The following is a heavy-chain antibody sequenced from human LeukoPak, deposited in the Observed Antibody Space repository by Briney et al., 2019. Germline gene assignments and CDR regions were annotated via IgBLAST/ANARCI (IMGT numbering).Heavy chain of an antibody. CDR1: GGSISSGNYF. D-gene: IGHD3-16*01. CDR2: IHSDGLA. J-gene: IGHJ5*02. CDR3: ARDRQLGWFGP. V-gene: IGHV4-61*02. Sequence: KSSETLSLTCTVSGGSISSGNYFWAWIRQSAGKGLEWIGRIHSDGLANYNPSLRSRVTISVDTSNNQFSLKVKSVTAADTATYYCARDRQLGWFGPWGQGILVTVSS.